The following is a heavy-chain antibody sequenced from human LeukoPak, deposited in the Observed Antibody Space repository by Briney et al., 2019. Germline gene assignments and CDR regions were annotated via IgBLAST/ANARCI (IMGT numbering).Heavy chain of an antibody. J-gene: IGHJ3*02. V-gene: IGHV3-30*18. Sequence: GGSLRLSCAASGFIFSSYGMHWVRQAPGKGLEWVAIISYDGSSHYYADSVKGRFTISRDNSKNTLYLQMNSLRREDAAVYYCEKEAPERGSYAFDMWGQGTMVTVSS. CDR1: GFIFSSYG. CDR3: EKEAPERGSYAFDM. CDR2: ISYDGSSH. D-gene: IGHD3-16*01.